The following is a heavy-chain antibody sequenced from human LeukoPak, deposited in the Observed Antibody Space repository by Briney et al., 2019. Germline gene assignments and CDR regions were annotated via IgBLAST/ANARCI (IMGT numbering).Heavy chain of an antibody. CDR2: IYTSGST. CDR3: ARGGRGSGSYYQIYYYYYYYMDV. CDR1: GGSISSYY. J-gene: IGHJ6*03. V-gene: IGHV4-4*07. D-gene: IGHD3-10*01. Sequence: SETLSLTCTASGGSISSYYWSWIRQPAGKGLEWIGRIYTSGSTNYNPSLKSRVTMSVDTSKNQFSLKLSSVTAADTAVYYCARGGRGSGSYYQIYYYYYYYMDVWGKGTTVTISS.